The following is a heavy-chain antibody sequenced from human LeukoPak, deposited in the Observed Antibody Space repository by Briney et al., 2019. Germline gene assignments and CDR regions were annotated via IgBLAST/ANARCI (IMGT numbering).Heavy chain of an antibody. Sequence: SETLSLTCAVYGGSFSGYYWSWIRQPPGKGLEWIGEINHSGSTNYNPSLKSRVTMSVDTSKNQFSLKLSSVTAADTAVYYCAREMAKSSSSVHYYGMDVWGQGTTVTVSS. CDR2: INHSGST. J-gene: IGHJ6*02. V-gene: IGHV4-34*01. CDR1: GGSFSGYY. CDR3: AREMAKSSSSVHYYGMDV. D-gene: IGHD2-2*01.